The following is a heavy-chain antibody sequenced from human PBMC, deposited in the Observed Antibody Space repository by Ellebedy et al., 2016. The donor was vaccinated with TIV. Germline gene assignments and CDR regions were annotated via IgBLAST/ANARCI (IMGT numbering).Heavy chain of an antibody. V-gene: IGHV3-48*04. CDR1: GFTFNTYN. CDR3: APRDDSLTY. Sequence: PGGSLRLSCTASGFTFNTYNMNWVRQAPGKGLERVSFISSSGTTIFYADSVKGRFTISRDNVRKSLFLQMSSLRVEDTAVYFCAPRDDSLTYWGQGTLVTVSS. D-gene: IGHD1-1*01. CDR2: ISSSGTTI. J-gene: IGHJ4*02.